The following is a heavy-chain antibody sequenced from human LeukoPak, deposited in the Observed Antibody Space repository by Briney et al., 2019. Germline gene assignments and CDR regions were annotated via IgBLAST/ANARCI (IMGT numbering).Heavy chain of an antibody. Sequence: GGSLRLSCAASGFTFSSYAMNWVRRAPGKGLEWVSVISGSGGSTYYADSVKGRFTISRDNSKNTLYLQMNSLRAEDTAVYYCAKVRKDYYDSSGYFDYWGQGTLVTVSS. D-gene: IGHD3-22*01. CDR2: ISGSGGST. V-gene: IGHV3-23*01. CDR1: GFTFSSYA. J-gene: IGHJ4*02. CDR3: AKVRKDYYDSSGYFDY.